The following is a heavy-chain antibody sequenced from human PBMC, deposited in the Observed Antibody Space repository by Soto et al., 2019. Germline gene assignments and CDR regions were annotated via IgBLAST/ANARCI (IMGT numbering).Heavy chain of an antibody. CDR2: ISRNSSSI. V-gene: IGHV3-9*01. J-gene: IGHJ4*02. Sequence: EVQLVESGGGWVQPGRSLRLSCAASGFTFDDYAMHWVLQAPGKGLEWVSGISRNSSSIGYADYVKGRFTISRNNAKDYLYLQMNSLRGEDAALYCCAKGQEYYDYIWGSYRPNAYCFDYWGQGTLVTVSS. D-gene: IGHD3-16*02. CDR3: AKGQEYYDYIWGSYRPNAYCFDY. CDR1: GFTFDDYA.